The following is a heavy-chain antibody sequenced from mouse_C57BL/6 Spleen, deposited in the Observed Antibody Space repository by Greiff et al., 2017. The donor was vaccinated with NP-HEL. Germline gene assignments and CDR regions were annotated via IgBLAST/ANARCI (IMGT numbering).Heavy chain of an antibody. Sequence: DVQLQESGAELVRPGASVKLSCTASGFNIKDYYMHWVKQRPEQGLEWIGRIDPEDGDTEYAPKFQGKATMTADTSSNTAYLQLSSLTSEDTAVYYCTSYITTVVAPGFAYWGQGTLVTVSA. CDR3: TSYITTVVAPGFAY. V-gene: IGHV14-1*01. CDR1: GFNIKDYY. J-gene: IGHJ3*01. D-gene: IGHD1-1*01. CDR2: IDPEDGDT.